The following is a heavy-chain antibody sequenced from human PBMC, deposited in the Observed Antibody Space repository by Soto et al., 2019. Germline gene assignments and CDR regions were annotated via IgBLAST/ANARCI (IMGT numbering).Heavy chain of an antibody. D-gene: IGHD6-6*01. V-gene: IGHV1-2*02. Sequence: ASVKVSCKASGYTFTGYYMHWVRQAPGQGLEWMGWINPNSGGTNYAQKFQGRVTMTRDTSISTAYMELGRLRSDDTAVYYCATTYSSSSSTWYYYYGMDVWGQGTTVTVSS. CDR2: INPNSGGT. J-gene: IGHJ6*02. CDR3: ATTYSSSSSTWYYYYGMDV. CDR1: GYTFTGYY.